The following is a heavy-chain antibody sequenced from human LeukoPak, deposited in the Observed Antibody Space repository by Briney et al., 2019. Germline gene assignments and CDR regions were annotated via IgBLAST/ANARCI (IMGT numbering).Heavy chain of an antibody. Sequence: ASVKVSCKASGYTFTSCAIHWVRQAPGQRLEWMGWINAGNGNTKYSQKFQGRVTITRDTSASTAYMELSCLKSEDTAVYYCARDLWQYSSSGDAFDIWGQGTMVTVSS. CDR1: GYTFTSCA. CDR3: ARDLWQYSSSGDAFDI. CDR2: INAGNGNT. J-gene: IGHJ3*02. V-gene: IGHV1-3*01. D-gene: IGHD6-13*01.